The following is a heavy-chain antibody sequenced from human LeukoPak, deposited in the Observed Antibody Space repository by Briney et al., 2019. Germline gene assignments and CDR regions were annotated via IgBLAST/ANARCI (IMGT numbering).Heavy chain of an antibody. Sequence: SETLSLTCTVSGGSINSYYWGWVRQPPGKGLGWIGYIYYSGSTTYSPSLKSRVTVSVDTSKNQFSLNLSAVTAADTAVYYCARVGAKLTGVGWYFDLWGRGTLVTVSS. CDR1: GGSINSYY. CDR3: ARVGAKLTGVGWYFDL. V-gene: IGHV4-59*01. CDR2: IYYSGST. D-gene: IGHD3-9*01. J-gene: IGHJ2*01.